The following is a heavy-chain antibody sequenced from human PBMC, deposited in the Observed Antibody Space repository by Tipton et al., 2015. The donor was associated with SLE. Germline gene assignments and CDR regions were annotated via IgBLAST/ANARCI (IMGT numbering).Heavy chain of an antibody. V-gene: IGHV3-9*01. Sequence: SLRLSCAASGFTFDDYAMHWVRQAPGKSLEWVSGISWNSGNIDYADSVKGRFTISRDNAKNSLYLQMNSLRAEDTALYYCAKDPTMVQGVNMGGEFDYWGQGTRVTVSS. D-gene: IGHD3-10*01. J-gene: IGHJ4*02. CDR2: ISWNSGNI. CDR1: GFTFDDYA. CDR3: AKDPTMVQGVNMGGEFDY.